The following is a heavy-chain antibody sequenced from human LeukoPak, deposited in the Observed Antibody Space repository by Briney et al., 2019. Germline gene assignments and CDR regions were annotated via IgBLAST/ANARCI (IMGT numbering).Heavy chain of an antibody. J-gene: IGHJ4*02. CDR3: ASVAAAGPMDY. CDR2: IYSGGST. D-gene: IGHD6-13*01. CDR1: GFTFSSYA. Sequence: QPGGSLRLSCAASGFTFSSYAMSWVRQAPGKGLEWVSVIYSGGSTYYADSVKGRFTISRDNSKNTLYLQMNSLRAEDTAVYYCASVAAAGPMDYWGQGTLVTVSS. V-gene: IGHV3-66*01.